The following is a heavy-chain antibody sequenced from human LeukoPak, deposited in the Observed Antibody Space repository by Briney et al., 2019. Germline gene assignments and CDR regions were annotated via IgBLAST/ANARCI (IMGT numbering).Heavy chain of an antibody. CDR1: GGSFSGYY. D-gene: IGHD3-10*01. Sequence: PSETLSLTCAVYGGSFSGYYWSWIRQPPGKGLEWIGYIYYTGSTSYNPSLKSRVTISVDTSKNQFSLKVSSVTAADTAVYFCARHYVSGTYPLDYWGQGTLVTVSS. J-gene: IGHJ4*02. CDR2: IYYTGST. CDR3: ARHYVSGTYPLDY. V-gene: IGHV4-59*01.